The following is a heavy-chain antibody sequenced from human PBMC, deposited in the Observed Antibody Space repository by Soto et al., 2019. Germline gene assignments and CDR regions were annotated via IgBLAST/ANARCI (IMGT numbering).Heavy chain of an antibody. D-gene: IGHD3-10*01. CDR1: VDSISRYY. CDR2: IYYSVET. J-gene: IGHJ6*02. V-gene: IGHV4-59*01. Sequence: QVQLQESGPGLVKPSETLSLTCTVSVDSISRYYWSWIRLSPGKGLEWIGYIYYSVETNYNPSVKSRVTISVDRTKTQVSLKLSSVTAADTAVYYCAIDQGGELLKVSGMDVWGQGTTVTVSS. CDR3: AIDQGGELLKVSGMDV.